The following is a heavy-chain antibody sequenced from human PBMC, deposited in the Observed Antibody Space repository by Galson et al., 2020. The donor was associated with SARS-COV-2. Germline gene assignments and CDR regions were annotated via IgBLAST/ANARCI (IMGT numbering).Heavy chain of an antibody. Sequence: GSLRLSCAASGFTFSSYAMHWVRQAPGKGLEWVAVISYDGSNKYYADSVKGRFTISRDNSKNTLYLQMNSLRAEDTAVYYCARSQIVLMVFDYWGQGTLVTVSS. CDR2: ISYDGSNK. D-gene: IGHD2-8*01. CDR1: GFTFSSYA. CDR3: ARSQIVLMVFDY. J-gene: IGHJ4*02. V-gene: IGHV3-30-3*01.